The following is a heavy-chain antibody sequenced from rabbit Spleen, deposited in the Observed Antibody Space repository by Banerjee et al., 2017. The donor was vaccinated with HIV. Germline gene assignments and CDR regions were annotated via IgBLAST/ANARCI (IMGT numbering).Heavy chain of an antibody. CDR2: INMVTGKS. CDR3: VRAMPYPFVL. D-gene: IGHD1-1*01. J-gene: IGHJ3*01. Sequence: QVKETGGGLVQPGGSLALSCKASGFDFRRYYLSWVRQAPGKGLEWITCINMVTGKSVYASWAKGRFTISSHDAQNTLYLQLNSLTAADTATYFCVRAMPYPFVLWGQGTLVTVS. CDR1: GFDFRRYY. V-gene: IGHV1S7*01.